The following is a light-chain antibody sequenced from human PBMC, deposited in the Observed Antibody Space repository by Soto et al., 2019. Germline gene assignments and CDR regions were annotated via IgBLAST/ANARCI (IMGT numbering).Light chain of an antibody. J-gene: IGKJ3*01. CDR1: QAISNY. CDR2: TAS. CDR3: QMHNSAPFS. V-gene: IGKV1-27*01. Sequence: DIQMTHSPSSLSASVGDRVTITCRASQAISNYVAWYQQRPGKVPKLLIYTASTLQSGVPSRFSGSGSGTDFTLTISSLQPEDVATYYCQMHNSAPFSFGPGTKVDIK.